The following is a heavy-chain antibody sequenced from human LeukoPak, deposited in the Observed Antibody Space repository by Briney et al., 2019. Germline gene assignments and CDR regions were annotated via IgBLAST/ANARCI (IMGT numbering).Heavy chain of an antibody. J-gene: IGHJ4*02. Sequence: GGSLRLSCGASGFSFISYGMHWVRQAPGKGLEWVGVISDAGRSKHYADSVKGRFTISRDNSKDTLYLQMNSLRAEDTAVYYCAKKSIALAAGYYFDYWSQGTLVTVSS. CDR3: AKKSIALAAGYYFDY. D-gene: IGHD6-19*01. CDR1: GFSFISYG. CDR2: ISDAGRSK. V-gene: IGHV3-30*18.